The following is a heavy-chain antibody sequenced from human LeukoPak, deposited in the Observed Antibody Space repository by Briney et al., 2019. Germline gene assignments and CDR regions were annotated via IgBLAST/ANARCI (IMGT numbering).Heavy chain of an antibody. CDR1: GYTFTSYG. CDR3: ASSGVLLWFGELLDHSSYNLVY. V-gene: IGHV1-18*01. Sequence: GASVKVSCKASGYTFTSYGSSWVGQARGRGGDGMGGISVFNGNTNYAQKLQGRVTMTTDTSTSTAYMELRSLRSDDTAVYYCASSGVLLWFGELLDHSSYNLVYWGQGTLVTVSS. D-gene: IGHD3-10*01. CDR2: ISVFNGNT. J-gene: IGHJ4*02.